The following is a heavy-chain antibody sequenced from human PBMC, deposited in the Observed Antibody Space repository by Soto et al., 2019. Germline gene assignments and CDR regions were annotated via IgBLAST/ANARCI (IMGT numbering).Heavy chain of an antibody. CDR1: GGSFSGYY. CDR2: INHSGST. V-gene: IGHV4-34*01. CDR3: ARGGITIFGVVQNNFDY. Sequence: SETLSLTCAVYGGSFSGYYWSWIRQPPGKGLEWIGEINHSGSTNYNPSLKSRVTISVDTSKNQFSLKLSSVTAADTAVYYCARGGITIFGVVQNNFDYWGQGTLVTVSS. J-gene: IGHJ4*02. D-gene: IGHD3-3*01.